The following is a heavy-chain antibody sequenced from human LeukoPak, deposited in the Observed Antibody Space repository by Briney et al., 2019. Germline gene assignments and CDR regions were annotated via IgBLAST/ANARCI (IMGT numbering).Heavy chain of an antibody. CDR2: IYYSGST. CDR3: ARHRGSWYYFDY. D-gene: IGHD6-13*01. Sequence: PSETLSLTCTVSGGSISSYYWSRIRQPPGKGLEWIGYIYYSGSTNYNPSLKSRVTISVDTSKNQFSLKLSSVTAADTAVYYCARHRGSWYYFDYWGQGTLVTVSS. V-gene: IGHV4-59*08. CDR1: GGSISSYY. J-gene: IGHJ4*02.